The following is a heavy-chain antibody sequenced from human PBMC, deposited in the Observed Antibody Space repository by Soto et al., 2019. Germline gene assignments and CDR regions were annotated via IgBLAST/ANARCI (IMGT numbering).Heavy chain of an antibody. CDR2: IYYSGST. Sequence: QVQLQESGPGLVKPSETLSLTCTVSGGSISGYYWSWIRQPPGKGLEWIGYIYYSGSTNYNPSLTSRVAISVDTSKNHFCLELSSVTAADTAGYYCTRATVSGSNAGYSSSWYNPYDYWGQGTLVTVSS. CDR1: GGSISGYY. CDR3: TRATVSGSNAGYSSSWYNPYDY. J-gene: IGHJ4*02. D-gene: IGHD6-13*01. V-gene: IGHV4-59*01.